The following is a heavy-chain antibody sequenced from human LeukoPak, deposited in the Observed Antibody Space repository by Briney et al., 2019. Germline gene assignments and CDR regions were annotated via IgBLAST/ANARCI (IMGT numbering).Heavy chain of an antibody. J-gene: IGHJ4*02. CDR1: GGSISSYS. D-gene: IGHD3-10*01. Sequence: SDTLSLTCTVSGGSISSYSWRWLRQPPGKGLEWIGYTYYSGSTNYNPSFKSRVTISIDTSKNQFSLRLSSVTAADTAVYYCASAHGSGSYYPGHLDYWGQGTLVTVFS. CDR2: TYYSGST. V-gene: IGHV4-59*07. CDR3: ASAHGSGSYYPGHLDY.